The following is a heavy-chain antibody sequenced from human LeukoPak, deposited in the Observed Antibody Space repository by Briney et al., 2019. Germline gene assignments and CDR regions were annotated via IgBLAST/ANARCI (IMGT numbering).Heavy chain of an antibody. V-gene: IGHV3-23*01. CDR3: AKASPASNYDILTGYYTFDY. Sequence: GGSLRLSCAPSGFTFSSSAMSWVRQAPGKGLEWVSAFSGSGGSTYYADSAKGRFTISRDNSKNTLYLQMNSLRAEDTAVYYCAKASPASNYDILTGYYTFDYWGQGTLVTVSS. CDR1: GFTFSSSA. D-gene: IGHD3-9*01. CDR2: FSGSGGST. J-gene: IGHJ4*02.